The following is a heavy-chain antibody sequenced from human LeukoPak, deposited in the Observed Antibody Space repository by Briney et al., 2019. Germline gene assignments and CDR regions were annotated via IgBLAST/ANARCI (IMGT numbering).Heavy chain of an antibody. CDR2: IYYSGST. V-gene: IGHV4-31*03. D-gene: IGHD3-22*01. Sequence: SETLSLTCTVSGVSISSGGYYWSWIRQHPGKGLEWIGYIYYSGSTYYNPSLKSRVTISVDTSKNQFSLKLSSVTAADTAVYYCARDSGDYYDSSGYYRGYFDYWGQGTLVTVSS. CDR1: GVSISSGGYY. J-gene: IGHJ4*02. CDR3: ARDSGDYYDSSGYYRGYFDY.